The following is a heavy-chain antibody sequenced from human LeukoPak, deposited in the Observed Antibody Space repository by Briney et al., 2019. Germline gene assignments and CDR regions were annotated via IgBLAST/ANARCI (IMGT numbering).Heavy chain of an antibody. CDR3: ARRGRAIFGVSYYYYMDV. CDR2: INHSGST. Sequence: SETLSLTCAVYGGSFSGYYWSWIRQPPGKGLEWIGEINHSGSTNYNPSLKSRVTISVDTSKNQFSLKLSSVTAADTAVYYCARRGRAIFGVSYYYYMDVWGKGTTVTVSS. J-gene: IGHJ6*03. V-gene: IGHV4-34*01. D-gene: IGHD3-3*01. CDR1: GGSFSGYY.